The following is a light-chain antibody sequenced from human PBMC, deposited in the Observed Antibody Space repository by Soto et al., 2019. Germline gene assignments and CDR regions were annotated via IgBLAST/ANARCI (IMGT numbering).Light chain of an antibody. J-gene: IGKJ1*01. CDR2: AAS. Sequence: DLQMTQSPSSLSASVGDRVTITCRASQSISSYLNWYQQKPGKAPKLLIYAASSLQSGVPSRFSGSGSGTDFTLTISSLQPEDFATYYCQQSYSTPQRTFGQGTKVEIK. CDR3: QQSYSTPQRT. CDR1: QSISSY. V-gene: IGKV1-39*01.